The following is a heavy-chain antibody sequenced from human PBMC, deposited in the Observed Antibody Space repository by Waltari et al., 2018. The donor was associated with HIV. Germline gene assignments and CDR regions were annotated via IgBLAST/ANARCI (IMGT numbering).Heavy chain of an antibody. CDR3: ASSYYIAAAGYDAFDI. V-gene: IGHV4-38-2*02. D-gene: IGHD6-13*01. J-gene: IGHJ3*02. Sequence: QVQLQESGPGLVKPSETLSLTCTVSGYSISSGYYWGWIRQPPGKGLEWIGSIYHSGNTYYNPALKSRVTISVDTSKNQFSLKLSSVTAADTAVYYCASSYYIAAAGYDAFDIWGQGTMVTVSS. CDR2: IYHSGNT. CDR1: GYSISSGYY.